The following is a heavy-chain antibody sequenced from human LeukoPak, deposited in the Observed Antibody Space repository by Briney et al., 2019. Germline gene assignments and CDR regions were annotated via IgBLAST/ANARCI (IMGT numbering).Heavy chain of an antibody. D-gene: IGHD1-26*01. J-gene: IGHJ4*02. V-gene: IGHV3-73*01. CDR1: GFTFSDCA. CDR2: IESKAKNYAT. CDR3: TRDGGSYSHLDY. Sequence: GGSLRLSCAASGFTFSDCAMHWVRQASGKGLEWVGLIESKAKNYATAYAASVKGTFTISRDESKNMAYLQMNSLKTDDTAVYYCTRDGGSYSHLDYWGQGTLVTVSS.